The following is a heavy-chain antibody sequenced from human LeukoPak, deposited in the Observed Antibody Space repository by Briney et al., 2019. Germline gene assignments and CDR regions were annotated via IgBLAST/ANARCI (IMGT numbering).Heavy chain of an antibody. Sequence: SETLSLTCTVSGGSISSSSYYWGWIRQPPGKGLEWIGSIYYSGSTHYNPSLKSRVTISVDTSKNEFSLKLSSVTAADTAVYYCARNNTLMMYPRGGEDKGFDYWAREPWSPSPQ. CDR2: IYYSGST. CDR3: ARNNTLMMYPRGGEDKGFDY. J-gene: IGHJ4*02. V-gene: IGHV4-39*01. D-gene: IGHD2-8*01. CDR1: GGSISSSSYY.